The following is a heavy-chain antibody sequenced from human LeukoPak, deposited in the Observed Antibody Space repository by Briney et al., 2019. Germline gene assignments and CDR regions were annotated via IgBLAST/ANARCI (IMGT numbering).Heavy chain of an antibody. CDR2: ISYDGSNK. D-gene: IGHD1-26*01. CDR3: ATGVVGDTRLCDY. J-gene: IGHJ4*02. V-gene: IGHV3-30-3*01. Sequence: PGRSLRLSCAASGCTFSSYAMHWVRQAPGKGLEWVAVISYDGSNKYYADSVKGRFTISRDNSKNTLYLQMNSLRAEDTAVYYCATGVVGDTRLCDYWGQGTLVTVSS. CDR1: GCTFSSYA.